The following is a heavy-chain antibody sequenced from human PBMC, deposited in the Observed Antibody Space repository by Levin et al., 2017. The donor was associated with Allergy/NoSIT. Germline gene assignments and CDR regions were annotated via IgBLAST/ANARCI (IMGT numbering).Heavy chain of an antibody. Sequence: KISCKASGGTFSSYAISWVRQAPGQGLEWMGGIIPIFGTANYAQKFQGRVTITADESTSTAYMELSSLRSEDTAVYYCARGPLSHGGGAIWGRGTLVTVSS. D-gene: IGHD3-16*01. CDR3: ARGPLSHGGGAI. CDR2: IIPIFGTA. V-gene: IGHV1-69*01. J-gene: IGHJ2*01. CDR1: GGTFSSYA.